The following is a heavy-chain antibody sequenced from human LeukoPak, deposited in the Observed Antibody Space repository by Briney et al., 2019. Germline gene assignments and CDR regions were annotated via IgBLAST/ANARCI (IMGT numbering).Heavy chain of an antibody. D-gene: IGHD5-24*01. CDR2: ISSSSSYI. CDR3: AREQKSRDGYIPDY. J-gene: IGHJ4*02. V-gene: IGHV3-21*01. CDR1: GFTFSSYS. Sequence: GGSLRLSCAASGFTFSSYSMNGVRQAPGKGLEWVSSISSSSSYIYYADSLKGRFTISRDNPENSVYLQMNSLRAEDTAVYYCAREQKSRDGYIPDYWGQGTLVTVSS.